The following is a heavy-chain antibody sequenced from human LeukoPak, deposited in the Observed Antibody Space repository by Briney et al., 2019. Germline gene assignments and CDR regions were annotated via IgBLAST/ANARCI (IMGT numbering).Heavy chain of an antibody. CDR1: GGSISSSGYY. V-gene: IGHV4-39*06. CDR3: ARDFRGGYDFWSGYYTPYYFDY. D-gene: IGHD3-3*01. J-gene: IGHJ4*02. Sequence: SETLSLTCTVSGGSISSSGYYWGWIRQPPGKGLEWIGSMYYSGSTYHNPSLKSRVTISVDTSKNQFPLKLSSVTAADTAVYYFARDFRGGYDFWSGYYTPYYFDYWGQGILVTVSS. CDR2: MYYSGST.